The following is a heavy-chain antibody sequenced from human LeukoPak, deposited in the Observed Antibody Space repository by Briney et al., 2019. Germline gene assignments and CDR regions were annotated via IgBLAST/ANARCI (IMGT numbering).Heavy chain of an antibody. CDR1: GFTVSSNY. J-gene: IGHJ4*02. CDR3: ARGITVADTGFFDY. D-gene: IGHD6-19*01. Sequence: GGSLRLSCAASGFTVSSNYMTWVRQAPGKGLEWVSVIYSGGSTYYADSVKGRFTISRDNSKSTLYLQMNSLRVEDTAVYYCARGITVADTGFFDYWGQGTLVTVSS. CDR2: IYSGGST. V-gene: IGHV3-66*01.